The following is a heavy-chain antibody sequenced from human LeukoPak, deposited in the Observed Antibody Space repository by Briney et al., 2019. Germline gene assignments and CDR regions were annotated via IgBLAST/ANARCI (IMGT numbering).Heavy chain of an antibody. J-gene: IGHJ4*02. CDR1: GFTFSSYW. Sequence: GGSLRLSCAASGFTFSSYWMSWVRQAPGKGLEWVANIKQDGSEKYYVDSVKGRFTISRDNAKNSLYLQMNSLRAEDTAVYYCAREGRITMAAADYWGQGTLVTVSS. CDR2: IKQDGSEK. D-gene: IGHD3-10*01. CDR3: AREGRITMAAADY. V-gene: IGHV3-7*01.